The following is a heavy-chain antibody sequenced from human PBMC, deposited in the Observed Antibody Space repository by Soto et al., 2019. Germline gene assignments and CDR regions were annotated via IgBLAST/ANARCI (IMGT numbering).Heavy chain of an antibody. J-gene: IGHJ4*02. Sequence: SETLSLTCTVSGGSISGSNYYWGWIRQPPGKGLEWIGSIYYSGSTYYNPSLKSRVTISVDTSKNQFSLKLSSVTAADTAVYYCARGVEMATSFDYWGQGTLVTVSS. CDR2: IYYSGST. CDR3: ARGVEMATSFDY. V-gene: IGHV4-39*07. D-gene: IGHD5-12*01. CDR1: GGSISGSNYY.